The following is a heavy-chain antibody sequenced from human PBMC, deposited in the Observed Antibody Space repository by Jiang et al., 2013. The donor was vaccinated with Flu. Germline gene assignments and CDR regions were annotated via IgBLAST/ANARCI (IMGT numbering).Heavy chain of an antibody. Sequence: KPSGTLSLTCSVSGGSIGSYRWWTWVRQPPGKGLEWIGEGHETGSTNYRPSLKSRVTISVDTSKNQASLKLTSVTAADTAMYFCARHLHGFNTMDVWGQGTTVTVSS. D-gene: IGHD2/OR15-2a*01. J-gene: IGHJ6*02. CDR2: GHETGST. CDR1: GGSIGSYRW. CDR3: ARHLHGFNTMDV. V-gene: IGHV4-4*02.